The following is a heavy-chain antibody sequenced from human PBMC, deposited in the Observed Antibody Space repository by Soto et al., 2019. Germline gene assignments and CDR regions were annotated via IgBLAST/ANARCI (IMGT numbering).Heavy chain of an antibody. CDR1: GFTFRSFS. V-gene: IGHV3-21*01. Sequence: GGSRRRSWAASGFTFRSFSMNWVRQAPGKGLEWVSTISSNSAYIYYTDALRGRFTTSRDNAKNSLHLQMNSLRAEDTAVYYCTRDASRDSSARGWFDPWGPGTLVTVSS. D-gene: IGHD6-13*01. CDR3: TRDASRDSSARGWFDP. J-gene: IGHJ5*02. CDR2: ISSNSAYI.